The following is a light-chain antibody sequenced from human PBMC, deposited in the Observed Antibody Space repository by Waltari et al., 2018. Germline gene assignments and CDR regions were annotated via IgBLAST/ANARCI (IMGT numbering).Light chain of an antibody. CDR3: QQYYDGRT. J-gene: IGKJ2*01. V-gene: IGKV3-15*01. CDR2: HAS. Sequence: EIVMTQSPATLSVSPGERATLSCKASQSLSIYLAWFQQKPGQAPRLLIYHASTRATGIPARLSGSGSGTEFTLTISSLQSEDFAVYYCQQYYDGRTFGQGTKLEIK. CDR1: QSLSIY.